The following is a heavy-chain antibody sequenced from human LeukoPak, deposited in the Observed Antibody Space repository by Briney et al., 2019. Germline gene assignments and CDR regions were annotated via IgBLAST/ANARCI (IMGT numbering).Heavy chain of an antibody. D-gene: IGHD6-13*01. CDR2: ISGSGGST. J-gene: IGHJ4*02. CDR1: GFTFSSYA. CDR3: AKDVAGSSWATDLGYFDY. Sequence: GGSLRLSCAASGFTFSSYAMSWVRQAPGKGLEWVSAISGSGGSTYYADSVKGRFTISRDNSKNTLYLQMNSLRAEDTAVYYCAKDVAGSSWATDLGYFDYWGQGTLVTVSS. V-gene: IGHV3-23*01.